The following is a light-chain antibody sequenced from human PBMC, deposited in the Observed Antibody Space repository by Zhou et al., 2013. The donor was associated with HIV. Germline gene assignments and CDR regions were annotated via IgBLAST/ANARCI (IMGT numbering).Light chain of an antibody. Sequence: DIQMTQSPSSLSASVGDRVTITCRSSQTINTYLNWYQQKPGRAPQLLMYAASKLQSGVPSRFSGSGSGADFTLTINSLQPEDFATYFCQQSYSVPPTFGQGTKLEI. CDR2: AAS. J-gene: IGKJ2*01. CDR3: QQSYSVPPT. CDR1: QTINTY. V-gene: IGKV1-39*01.